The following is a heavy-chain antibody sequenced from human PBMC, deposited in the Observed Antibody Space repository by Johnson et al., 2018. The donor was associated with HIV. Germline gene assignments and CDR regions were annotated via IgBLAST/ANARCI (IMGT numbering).Heavy chain of an antibody. V-gene: IGHV3-66*04. J-gene: IGHJ3*02. CDR3: ARRDDIRNGAFDI. CDR2: IYSGGGK. D-gene: IGHD3-22*01. CDR1: GFTVSSNY. Sequence: VLLVESGGRVVRPGGSLRLSCAASGFTVSSNYMSWVRQAPGKGLEWVSVIYSGGGKYYADSVKGRFTISRDNSKNTLYLQMNSLRAEDTAVYYCARRDDIRNGAFDIWGQGTMVTVSS.